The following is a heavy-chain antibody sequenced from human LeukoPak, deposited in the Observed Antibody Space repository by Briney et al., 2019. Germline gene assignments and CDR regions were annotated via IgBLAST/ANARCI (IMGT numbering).Heavy chain of an antibody. CDR3: ARGRRYCTSTSCYHWFDP. J-gene: IGHJ5*02. Sequence: ASVKVSCKPSGYTFTGYYIHWVRQAPGQGLEWMGWIKPYSGGTNYAQKFQRRVTMTRDTSISTAYMELSRLRSDDTAVYYCARGRRYCTSTSCYHWFDPWGQGTLVTVSS. CDR2: IKPYSGGT. V-gene: IGHV1-2*02. CDR1: GYTFTGYY. D-gene: IGHD2-2*01.